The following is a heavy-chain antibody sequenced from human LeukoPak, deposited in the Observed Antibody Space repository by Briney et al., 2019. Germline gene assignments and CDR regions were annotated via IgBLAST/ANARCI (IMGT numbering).Heavy chain of an antibody. CDR1: GFPFSSYG. V-gene: IGHV3-30*02. CDR3: AKGSYYCSSSSCPQYYYYMDV. Sequence: PGGSLRLSYAASGFPFSSYGMHWVRQAPGKGLVWVAFIRYDGSDKYYADSVKGRLTISRGNSKNTLYLQMNSLRAEDTAVYYCAKGSYYCSSSSCPQYYYYMDVWGKGTTVTVSS. CDR2: IRYDGSDK. D-gene: IGHD2-2*01. J-gene: IGHJ6*03.